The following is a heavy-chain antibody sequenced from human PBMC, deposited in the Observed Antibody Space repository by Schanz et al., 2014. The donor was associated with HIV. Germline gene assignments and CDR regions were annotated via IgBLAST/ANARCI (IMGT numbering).Heavy chain of an antibody. CDR3: ARDWRPNYDFWSGSIGVIGMDV. J-gene: IGHJ6*02. V-gene: IGHV3-33*01. Sequence: VQLVESGGGLVQPGGSLRLSCAASGFTFSSFGMHWVRQAPGKGLEWVAVIWYDGGYKSYADSVTGRFTISRDNSKNTLYLQMNSLRAEDTAVYYCARDWRPNYDFWSGSIGVIGMDVWGQGTTVTVSS. CDR2: IWYDGGYK. CDR1: GFTFSSFG. D-gene: IGHD3-3*01.